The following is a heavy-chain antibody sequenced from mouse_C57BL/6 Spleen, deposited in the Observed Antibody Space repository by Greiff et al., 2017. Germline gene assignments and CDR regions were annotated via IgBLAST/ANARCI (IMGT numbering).Heavy chain of an antibody. J-gene: IGHJ2*01. Sequence: VKLQQPGAELVRPGTSVKLSCKASGYTFTSYWMHWVKQRPGQGLEWIGVIDPSDSYTNYNQKFKGKATLTVDTSSSTAYMQLSSLTSEDSAVYYCARYFDYWGQGTTLTVSS. CDR3: ARYFDY. CDR1: GYTFTSYW. V-gene: IGHV1-59*01. CDR2: IDPSDSYT.